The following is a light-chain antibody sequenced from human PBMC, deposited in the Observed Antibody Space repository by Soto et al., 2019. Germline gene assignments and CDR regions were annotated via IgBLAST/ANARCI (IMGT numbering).Light chain of an antibody. CDR1: QSVSSN. V-gene: IGKV3D-15*01. CDR2: GVS. CDR3: QQYNNWPRT. J-gene: IGKJ3*01. Sequence: EIVMTQSPATLSVSPGERATLSCRASQSVSSNLAWYQQKPGQAPRLLLYGVSTRATGIPARFSGSGSGTEFTLTISSLQSEDFAIYYCQQYNNWPRTFGPGTKVDVK.